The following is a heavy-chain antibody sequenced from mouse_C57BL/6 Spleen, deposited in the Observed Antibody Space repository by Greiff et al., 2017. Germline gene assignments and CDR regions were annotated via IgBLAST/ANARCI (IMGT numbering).Heavy chain of an antibody. CDR2: IYPGSGST. CDR1: GYTFTSYW. CDR3: AREGDYYGSSYGY. D-gene: IGHD1-1*01. V-gene: IGHV1-55*01. Sequence: VQLHQPGAELVKPGASVKMSCKASGYTFTSYWITWVKQRPGQGLEWIGDIYPGSGSTNYNEKFKSKATLTVDTSSSTAYMQLSSLTSEDSAVYYCAREGDYYGSSYGYWGQGTTLTVSS. J-gene: IGHJ2*01.